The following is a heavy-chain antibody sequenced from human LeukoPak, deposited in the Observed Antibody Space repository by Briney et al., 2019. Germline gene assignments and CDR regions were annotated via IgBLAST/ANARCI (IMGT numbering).Heavy chain of an antibody. J-gene: IGHJ6*02. D-gene: IGHD3-10*01. Sequence: EASVKVSCKVSGYTLTELSMHWVRQAPGKGLEWMGGFDPEDGETIYAQKFQGRVTMTEDTSTDTAYMELSSLRSEGTAVYYCATDRGGSGSYYYYGMDVWGQGTTVTVSS. CDR2: FDPEDGET. CDR3: ATDRGGSGSYYYYGMDV. CDR1: GYTLTELS. V-gene: IGHV1-24*01.